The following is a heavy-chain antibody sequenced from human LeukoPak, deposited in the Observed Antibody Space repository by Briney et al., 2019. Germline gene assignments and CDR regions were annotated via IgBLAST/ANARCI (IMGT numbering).Heavy chain of an antibody. Sequence: GGSLRLSCAASGFTFSSYEMNWVRQAPGQGLEWVSYISSSSAIYYADSVKGRFTISRDNVKNSMYLQMNSLRAEDTAVYYCVRFGSRWFLDYWGQGTLVTVSS. J-gene: IGHJ4*02. D-gene: IGHD6-13*01. CDR1: GFTFSSYE. CDR3: VRFGSRWFLDY. CDR2: ISSSSAI. V-gene: IGHV3-48*03.